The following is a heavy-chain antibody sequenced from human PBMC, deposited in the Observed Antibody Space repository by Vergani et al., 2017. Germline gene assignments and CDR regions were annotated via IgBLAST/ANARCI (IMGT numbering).Heavy chain of an antibody. V-gene: IGHV3-66*02. Sequence: EVQLVESGGGLVQPGGSLRLSCAASGFTVSSNYMSWVRQAPGKGLEWVSVIYSGGSTYYADSVKGRFTISRDNSKNTLYLQMNSLRAEDKAVYYCARAYCSSTSCHPYYYGMDVWGQGTTVTVSS. CDR1: GFTVSSNY. D-gene: IGHD2-2*01. J-gene: IGHJ6*02. CDR2: IYSGGST. CDR3: ARAYCSSTSCHPYYYGMDV.